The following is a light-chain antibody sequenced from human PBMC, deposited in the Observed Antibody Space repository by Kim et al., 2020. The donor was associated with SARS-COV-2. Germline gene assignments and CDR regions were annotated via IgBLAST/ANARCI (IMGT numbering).Light chain of an antibody. CDR3: QQYYSTPYT. J-gene: IGKJ2*01. V-gene: IGKV4-1*01. CDR2: WAS. Sequence: KATTNCRASQSVLYSSNNQNYLAWYQHKPGQPPKLLIYWASTREYGVPDRFSGGGSGTDFTLTISSLQAEDVAVYYCQQYYSTPYTFGQGTKLEI. CDR1: QSVLYSSNNQNY.